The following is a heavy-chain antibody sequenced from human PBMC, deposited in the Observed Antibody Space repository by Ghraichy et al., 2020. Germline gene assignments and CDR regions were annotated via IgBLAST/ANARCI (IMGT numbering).Heavy chain of an antibody. J-gene: IGHJ3*02. CDR2: IYYSGST. V-gene: IGHV4-39*01. D-gene: IGHD2-2*01. CDR3: ARQDIVVVPAADLVMYDAFDI. CDR1: GGSISSSSYY. Sequence: SETLSLTCTVSGGSISSSSYYWGWIRQPPGKGLEWIGSIYYSGSTYYNPSLKSRVTISVDTSKNQFSLKLSSVTAADTAVYYCARQDIVVVPAADLVMYDAFDIWGQGTMVTVSS.